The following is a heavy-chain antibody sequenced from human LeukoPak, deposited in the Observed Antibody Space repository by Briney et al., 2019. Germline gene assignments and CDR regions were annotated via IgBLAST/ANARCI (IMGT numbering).Heavy chain of an antibody. Sequence: GGSLRLSCAASGFTFSSYAMHWVRQAPGKGLEWVAVISYDGSNKYYADSVKGRFTISRDNSKNTLYLQMNSLRAEDRAVYHCARDPVEWELLLDYWGQGTLVTVSS. CDR1: GFTFSSYA. V-gene: IGHV3-30-3*01. CDR2: ISYDGSNK. D-gene: IGHD1-26*01. J-gene: IGHJ4*02. CDR3: ARDPVEWELLLDY.